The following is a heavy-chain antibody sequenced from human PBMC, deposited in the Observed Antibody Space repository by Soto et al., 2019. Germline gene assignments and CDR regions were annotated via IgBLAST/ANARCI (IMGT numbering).Heavy chain of an antibody. CDR1: GFSLSAYGVR. J-gene: IGHJ5*02. Sequence: SGPTLVNPTQTLTLTCSFSGFSLSAYGVRVIWFRQPPGETLEWLALIHWNDDKRYSPYLKSRLTITKDTSKNQVVLTLTNLDPLDTGTYFCAHTKDSSGFLTSWGQGILVTVSS. V-gene: IGHV2-5*01. D-gene: IGHD3-22*01. CDR3: AHTKDSSGFLTS. CDR2: IHWNDDK.